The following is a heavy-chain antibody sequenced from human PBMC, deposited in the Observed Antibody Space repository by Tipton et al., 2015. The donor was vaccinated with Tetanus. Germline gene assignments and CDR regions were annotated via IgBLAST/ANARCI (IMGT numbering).Heavy chain of an antibody. CDR2: ISSSGSS. CDR1: GGSPRSGDSN. J-gene: IGHJ4*02. CDR3: ARGSGWADF. V-gene: IGHV4-61*08. Sequence: TLSLTCSVSGGSPRSGDSNWSWIRQAPGKGLEWLAYISSSGSSNSNYFLKSRITMSRDTSKNQFSLKLASVTAADTAMYFCARGSGWADFWGQGTQVTVSS. D-gene: IGHD6-19*01.